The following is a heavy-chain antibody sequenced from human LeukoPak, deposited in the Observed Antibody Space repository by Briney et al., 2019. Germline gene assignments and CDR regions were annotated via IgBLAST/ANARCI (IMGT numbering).Heavy chain of an antibody. Sequence: PSETLSLTCTVSGGSISSSSYYWGWIRQPPGKGLEWIGSIYYSGSTYYNPSLKSRVTISVDTSKNQFSLKLSSVTAADTAVYYCAREAYYYGSGSPGQPDYWGQGTLVTVSS. V-gene: IGHV4-39*02. CDR3: AREAYYYGSGSPGQPDY. CDR1: GGSISSSSYY. J-gene: IGHJ4*02. CDR2: IYYSGST. D-gene: IGHD3-10*01.